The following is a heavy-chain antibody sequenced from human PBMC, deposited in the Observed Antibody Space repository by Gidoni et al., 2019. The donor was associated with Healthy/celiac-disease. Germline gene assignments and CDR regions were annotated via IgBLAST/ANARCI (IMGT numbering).Heavy chain of an antibody. CDR2: IKSKTDGGTT. J-gene: IGHJ4*02. CDR1: GFTFSSAW. Sequence: EVQLVESGGGLVKPGGSLRLSCAASGFTFSSAWMSWVRQSPGKGLEWVGRIKSKTDGGTTDYAAPVKGRFTISRDDSKNTLFLQMNSLKTEDTAVYYCTTGISLGIAVAGADLVRGYYFDYWGQGTLVTVSS. V-gene: IGHV3-15*01. D-gene: IGHD6-19*01. CDR3: TTGISLGIAVAGADLVRGYYFDY.